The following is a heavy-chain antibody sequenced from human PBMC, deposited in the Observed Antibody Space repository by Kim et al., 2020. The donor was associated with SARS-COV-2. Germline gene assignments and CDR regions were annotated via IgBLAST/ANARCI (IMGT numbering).Heavy chain of an antibody. CDR1: GFTFSSYA. Sequence: GGSLRLSCAASGFTFSSYAMSWVRQAPGKGLEWVSAISGSGGSTYYADSVKGRFTISRDNSKNTLYLQMNSLRAEDTAVYYCAKDGPYYYGSGRASFDYWGQGTLVTVSS. CDR3: AKDGPYYYGSGRASFDY. J-gene: IGHJ4*02. V-gene: IGHV3-23*01. D-gene: IGHD3-10*01. CDR2: ISGSGGST.